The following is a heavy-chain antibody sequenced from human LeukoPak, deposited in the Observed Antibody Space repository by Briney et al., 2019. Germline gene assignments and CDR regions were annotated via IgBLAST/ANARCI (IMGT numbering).Heavy chain of an antibody. CDR2: INPHSGGT. J-gene: IGHJ6*02. CDR3: ARSPRFVVVPAAIGYYYGMDV. D-gene: IGHD2-2*02. CDR1: GYTFTGYY. V-gene: IGHV1-2*02. Sequence: ASVKVSCKASGYTFTGYYMHWVRQAPGQGLEWMGWINPHSGGTNYAQKFQGRVTMTRDTSISTAYMELSRLRSDDTAVYYCARSPRFVVVPAAIGYYYGMDVWGQGTTVTVSS.